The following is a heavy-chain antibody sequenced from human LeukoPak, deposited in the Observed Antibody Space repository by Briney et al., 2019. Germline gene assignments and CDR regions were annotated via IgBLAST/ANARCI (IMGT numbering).Heavy chain of an antibody. Sequence: SETLSLTCTVSGGSISSYYWSWIRQPPGKGLEWIGYIYYSGSTNYNPSLKSRVTISVDTSKNQFSLKLSSVTAADTAVYYCAGLDTIFGVAKGFDYWGQGIPVTVPS. J-gene: IGHJ4*02. D-gene: IGHD3-3*01. CDR2: IYYSGST. V-gene: IGHV4-59*01. CDR1: GGSISSYY. CDR3: AGLDTIFGVAKGFDY.